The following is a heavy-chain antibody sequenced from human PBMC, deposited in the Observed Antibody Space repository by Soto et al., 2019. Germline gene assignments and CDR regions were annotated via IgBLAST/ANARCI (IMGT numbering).Heavy chain of an antibody. CDR1: GGSISSYY. Sequence: QVQLQESGRGLVKPSETLSLTCTVSGGSISSYYWSWIRQPPGKGLEWIGYIYYSGSTNYNPSLKSRVTISVDTSKNQFSLKLSSVTAADTAVYYCARSSAYYYGSGSYDWGQGTLVTVSS. CDR3: ARSSAYYYGSGSYD. CDR2: IYYSGST. D-gene: IGHD3-10*01. V-gene: IGHV4-59*01. J-gene: IGHJ4*02.